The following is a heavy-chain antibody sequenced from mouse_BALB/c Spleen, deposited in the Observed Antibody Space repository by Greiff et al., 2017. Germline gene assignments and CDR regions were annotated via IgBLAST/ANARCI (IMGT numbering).Heavy chain of an antibody. CDR3: ARGPHYYGSSYWYFDV. V-gene: IGHV5-4*02. CDR2: ISDGGSYT. D-gene: IGHD1-1*01. CDR1: GFTFSDYY. Sequence: EVQGVESGGGLVKPGGSLKLSCAASGFTFSDYYMYWVRQTPEKRLEWVATISDGGSYTYYPDSVKGRFTISRDNAKNNLYLQMSSLKSEDTAMYYCARGPHYYGSSYWYFDVWGAGTTVTVSS. J-gene: IGHJ1*01.